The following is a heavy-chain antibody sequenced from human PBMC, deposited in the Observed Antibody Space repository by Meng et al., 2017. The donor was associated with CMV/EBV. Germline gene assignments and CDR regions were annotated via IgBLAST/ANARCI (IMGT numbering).Heavy chain of an antibody. V-gene: IGHV3-21*01. D-gene: IGHD1-26*01. J-gene: IGHJ4*02. Sequence: GESLKISCAASGFTFSRYSMNWVRQAPGKGLEWVSSISSSSSYIYYADSVKGRFTISRDNAKNSLYLQMNSLRAEDTAIYYCARDLRVIVGPTEHRSFDYWGQGTLVTVSS. CDR3: ARDLRVIVGPTEHRSFDY. CDR2: ISSSSSYI. CDR1: GFTFSRYS.